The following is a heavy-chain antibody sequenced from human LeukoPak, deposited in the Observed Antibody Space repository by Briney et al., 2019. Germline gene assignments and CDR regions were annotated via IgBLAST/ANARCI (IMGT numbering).Heavy chain of an antibody. CDR3: ARVDGGEWYYFDY. CDR2: SNPNSGGT. Sequence: ASVKVSCKASGYTFTGYYMHWVRQAPGQGLEWMGWSNPNSGGTNYAQKFQGWVTKTLDTSISTAYMELSRLRSDDTAIYYCARVDGGEWYYFDYWGQGTLVTVSS. CDR1: GYTFTGYY. D-gene: IGHD2-8*02. J-gene: IGHJ4*02. V-gene: IGHV1-2*04.